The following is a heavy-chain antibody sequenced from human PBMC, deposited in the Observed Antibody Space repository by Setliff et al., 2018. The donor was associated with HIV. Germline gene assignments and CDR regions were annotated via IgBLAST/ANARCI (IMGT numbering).Heavy chain of an antibody. D-gene: IGHD2-8*01. CDR2: IIPNSAGT. CDR3: ATKVYCTNGVCLDAFDI. Sequence: ASVKVSCKVSGYTFTGYFIHWVRQAPGQGLEWMGRIIPNSAGTNYAQKFQGRVTMTRDSSISTAYMELSRLRSDDTAVYYCATKVYCTNGVCLDAFDIWG. CDR1: GYTFTGYF. V-gene: IGHV1-2*06. J-gene: IGHJ3*02.